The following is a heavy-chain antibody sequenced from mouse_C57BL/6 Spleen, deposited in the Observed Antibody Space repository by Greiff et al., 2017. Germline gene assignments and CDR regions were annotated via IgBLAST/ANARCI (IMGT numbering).Heavy chain of an antibody. CDR2: ISDGGSYT. J-gene: IGHJ4*01. CDR3: ARDREAMDY. V-gene: IGHV5-4*01. D-gene: IGHD3-1*01. Sequence: EVKVVESGGGLVKPGGSLKLSCAASGFTFSSYAMSWVRQTPEKRLEWVATISDGGSYTYYPDNVKGRFTISRDNAKNNLYLQMSHLKSEDTAMYYCARDREAMDYWGQGTSVTVSS. CDR1: GFTFSSYA.